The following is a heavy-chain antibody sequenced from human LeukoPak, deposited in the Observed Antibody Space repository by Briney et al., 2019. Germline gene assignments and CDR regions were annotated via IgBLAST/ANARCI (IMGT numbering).Heavy chain of an antibody. D-gene: IGHD3-16*02. CDR2: ISSSGSTI. J-gene: IGHJ4*02. CDR3: AKAIYDYVWGSYRYIDY. CDR1: GFTFSSYE. V-gene: IGHV3-48*03. Sequence: GGSLRLSCAASGFTFSSYEMNWVRQAPGKGLEWVSYISSSGSTIYYADSVKGRFTISRDNAKNSLYLQMNSLRAEGTAVYYCAKAIYDYVWGSYRYIDYWGQGTLVTVSS.